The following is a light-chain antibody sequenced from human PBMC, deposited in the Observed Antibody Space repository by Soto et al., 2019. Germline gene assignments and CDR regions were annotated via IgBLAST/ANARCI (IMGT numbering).Light chain of an antibody. J-gene: IGKJ2*01. CDR2: GAS. CDR1: QRINSE. V-gene: IGKV3-15*01. CDR3: QQGHNWPLT. Sequence: EIVMTQSPATLSLSPGERAALSCRASQRINSELAWYQQKPGQPPRLRIYGASTRATGVPARFTGSESGSEFTLTISGLQSEDFAVYYCQQGHNWPLTFGQGTRLEI.